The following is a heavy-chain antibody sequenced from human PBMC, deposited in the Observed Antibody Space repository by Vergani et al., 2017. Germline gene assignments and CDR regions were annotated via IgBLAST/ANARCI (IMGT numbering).Heavy chain of an antibody. Sequence: QVQLVQSGAEVKAPGGSVQVSCKASGYTLNTYDINWVRQAAGQGLEWMGWMNPNSGNKGYAQKFQGRVTMTSITSIGTAYMELSGLTSDDTAVYYCATKSCCTPGCQIGYFREWGQGTLVTVSS. CDR1: GYTLNTYD. CDR3: ATKSCCTPGCQIGYFRE. V-gene: IGHV1-8*02. D-gene: IGHD1-1*01. CDR2: MNPNSGNK. J-gene: IGHJ1*01.